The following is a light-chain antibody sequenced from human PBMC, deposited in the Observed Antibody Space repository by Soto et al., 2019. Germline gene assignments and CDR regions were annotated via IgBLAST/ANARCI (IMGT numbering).Light chain of an antibody. Sequence: DIQMTQSPSTLSASVGDTVTITCRASQSISTSLAWYQQKPGKAPNLLISGASTLEEGVPSRFRGSGSGTEFTLTITSLQTDDFATYYWQQYITYSTFGQGTRVEIE. CDR1: QSISTS. CDR3: QQYITYST. J-gene: IGKJ1*01. CDR2: GAS. V-gene: IGKV1-5*01.